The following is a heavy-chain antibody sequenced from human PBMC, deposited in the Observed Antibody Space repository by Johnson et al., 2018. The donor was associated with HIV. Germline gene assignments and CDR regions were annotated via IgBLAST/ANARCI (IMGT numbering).Heavy chain of an antibody. J-gene: IGHJ3*02. CDR3: AKDIAARPREDAFDI. Sequence: QVQLVESGGGLVKPGGSLRLSCAASGFTFSDYYMSWIRQAPGKGLEWVSRINSDGSSTTYADSVKGRFTISRDNAKNSLYLQMNSLRAEDTALYYCAKDIAARPREDAFDIWGQGTMVTVSS. CDR1: GFTFSDYY. V-gene: IGHV3-11*05. CDR2: INSDGSST. D-gene: IGHD6-6*01.